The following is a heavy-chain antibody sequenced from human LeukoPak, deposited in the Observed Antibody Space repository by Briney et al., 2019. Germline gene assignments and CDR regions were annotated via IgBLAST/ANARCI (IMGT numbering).Heavy chain of an antibody. CDR3: AREEYFSDSTGYFLAY. Sequence: SVKVSCKASGDSFNIYAINWVRQAPGQGPEWLGSFISGLDTKKYAQKFQGRVTLTADESTSTGYMGLSSLRSEDTAVYYCAREEYFSDSTGYFLAYWGQGTLVTVSS. V-gene: IGHV1-69*11. J-gene: IGHJ4*02. CDR1: GDSFNIYA. D-gene: IGHD3-22*01. CDR2: FISGLDTK.